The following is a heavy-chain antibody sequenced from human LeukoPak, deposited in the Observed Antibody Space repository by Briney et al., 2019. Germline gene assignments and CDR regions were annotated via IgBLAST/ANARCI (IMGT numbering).Heavy chain of an antibody. CDR3: ARYPTNYYDSSGYPTIYYYGMDV. CDR2: IYSGGNA. Sequence: PGGSLRLSCAASGFTVSNNYMSWVRQAPGKGLEWVSVIYSGGNAYYADSVKGRFTISRDNSKNTLYLQMNSLRAEDTAIYYCARYPTNYYDSSGYPTIYYYGMDVWGQGTTVTVSS. CDR1: GFTVSNNY. V-gene: IGHV3-53*01. D-gene: IGHD3-22*01. J-gene: IGHJ6*02.